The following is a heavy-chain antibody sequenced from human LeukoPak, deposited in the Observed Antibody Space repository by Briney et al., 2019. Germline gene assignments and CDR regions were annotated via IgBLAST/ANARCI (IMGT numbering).Heavy chain of an antibody. CDR3: AKAQAALVGSYGAFDI. V-gene: IGHV3-23*01. J-gene: IGHJ3*02. CDR2: ISGSGGST. CDR1: GFTFSSYA. Sequence: PGGSLRLSCAASGFTFSSYAMSWVRQAPGKGLEWVSAISGSGGSTYYADSVKGRFTISRDHSKSPLYLQMNSLRAKDTAVYYCAKAQAALVGSYGAFDIWGQGTMLPVSS. D-gene: IGHD1-26*01.